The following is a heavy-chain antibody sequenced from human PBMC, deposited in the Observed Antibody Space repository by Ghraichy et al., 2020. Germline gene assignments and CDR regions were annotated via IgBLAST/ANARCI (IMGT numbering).Heavy chain of an antibody. CDR1: GFRISTYS. V-gene: IGHV3-48*02. D-gene: IGHD3-22*01. J-gene: IGHJ4*02. CDR3: ARDYYDSRGFYQLES. Sequence: GGSLRLSCAASGFRISTYSMNWVRQVPGEGLEWVSYISGSSSTKYYAGFVEGRFTVSRDNAKNSLYLQMDSLRDEDTAVYYCARDYYDSRGFYQLESWGQGTLVTVSP. CDR2: ISGSSSTK.